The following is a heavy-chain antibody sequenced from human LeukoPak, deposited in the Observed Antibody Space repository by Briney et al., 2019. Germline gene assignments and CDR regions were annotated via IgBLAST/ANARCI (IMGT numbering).Heavy chain of an antibody. D-gene: IGHD4-17*01. Sequence: SETLSLTCTVSGGSISSYYWSWIRQPAGKGLEWIGRIYTGGSTNYNPSLKSRVTMSVDTSKNQFSLKLGSVTAADTAVYYCARDGGVDYGDYDTLSYGMDVWGQGTTVTVSS. CDR2: IYTGGST. CDR3: ARDGGVDYGDYDTLSYGMDV. J-gene: IGHJ6*02. V-gene: IGHV4-4*07. CDR1: GGSISSYY.